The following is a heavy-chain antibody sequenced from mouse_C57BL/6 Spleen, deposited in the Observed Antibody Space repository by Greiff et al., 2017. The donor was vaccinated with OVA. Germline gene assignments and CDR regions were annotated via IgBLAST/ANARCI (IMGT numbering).Heavy chain of an antibody. J-gene: IGHJ2*01. V-gene: IGHV1-69*01. CDR1: GYTFTSYW. Sequence: QVQLKQPGAELVMPGASVKLSCKASGYTFTSYWMHWVKQRPGQGLEWIGEIDPSDSYTNYNQKFKGKSTLTVDKSSSTAYMQLSSLTSEDSAVYYCARWNPYYFDYWGQGTTLTVSS. CDR3: ARWNPYYFDY. CDR2: IDPSDSYT.